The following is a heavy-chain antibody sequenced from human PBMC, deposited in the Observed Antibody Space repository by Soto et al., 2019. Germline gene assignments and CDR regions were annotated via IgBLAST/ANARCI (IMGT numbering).Heavy chain of an antibody. CDR1: GGSFSAYY. D-gene: IGHD6-13*01. V-gene: IGHV4-34*01. J-gene: IGHJ6*02. CDR2: INHSGST. Sequence: SETLCLTCAVYGGSFSAYYSSWIRQPPGKGLEWIGEINHSGSTNYNPSLKSRVTISVDTSKNQFSLKLTYVTAADTAVYYCGRFRVRITAAGTEDNYYYYDTDVWGQGTRVTVSS. CDR3: GRFRVRITAAGTEDNYYYYDTDV.